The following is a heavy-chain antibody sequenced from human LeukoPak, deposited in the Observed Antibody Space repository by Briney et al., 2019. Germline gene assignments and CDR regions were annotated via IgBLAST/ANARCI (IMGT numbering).Heavy chain of an antibody. CDR3: ARSPDILTGENFDY. CDR2: INPNSGGT. Sequence: ASVKVSCKASGYTFTGYYMHWVRQAPGQGLEWMGWINPNSGGTIYAQKFQGRVTMTRDMSISKAYMELSRLRSDDTAVYYCARSPDILTGENFDYWGQGTLVTVSS. V-gene: IGHV1-2*02. D-gene: IGHD3-9*01. J-gene: IGHJ4*02. CDR1: GYTFTGYY.